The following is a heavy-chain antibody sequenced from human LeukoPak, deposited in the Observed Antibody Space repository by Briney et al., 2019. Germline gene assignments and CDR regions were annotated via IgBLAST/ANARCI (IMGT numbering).Heavy chain of an antibody. Sequence: GGSLRLSCAASGFKFTSYAMSWVRQAPGKGLEWVANIKQDGSEKYYVDSVKGRFTISRDNAKNSLYLQMNSLRAEDTAVYYCAKGYRTGSGWGQGTLVTVSS. CDR1: GFKFTSYA. CDR3: AKGYRTGSG. CDR2: IKQDGSEK. D-gene: IGHD3-16*02. V-gene: IGHV3-7*03. J-gene: IGHJ4*02.